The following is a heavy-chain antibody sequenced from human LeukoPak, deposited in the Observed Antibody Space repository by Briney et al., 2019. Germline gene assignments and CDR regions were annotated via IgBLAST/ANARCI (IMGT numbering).Heavy chain of an antibody. CDR1: GGTFSSYA. CDR2: IIPIFGTA. CDR3: ASVPKVDSSGYYFPFDY. D-gene: IGHD3-22*01. Sequence: ASVKVSCKASGGTFSSYAISWVRQAPGQGLEWMGGIIPIFGTANYAQKFQGRVTITTDESTSTAYMELSSLRSEDTAVYCCASVPKVDSSGYYFPFDYWGQGTLVTVSS. J-gene: IGHJ4*02. V-gene: IGHV1-69*05.